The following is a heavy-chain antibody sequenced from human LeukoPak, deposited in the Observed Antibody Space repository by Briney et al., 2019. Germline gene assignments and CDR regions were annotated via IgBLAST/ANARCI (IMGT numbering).Heavy chain of an antibody. V-gene: IGHV4-34*01. CDR2: INHSGST. CDR1: GGSTSSYY. J-gene: IGHJ6*03. Sequence: PSETLSLTCTVSGGSTSSYYWSWIRQPPGKGLEWIGEINHSGSTNYNPSLKSRVTISVDTSKNQFSLKLSSVTAADTAVYYCARGGNIAVAGTWYYYYYMDVWGKGTTVTVSS. CDR3: ARGGNIAVAGTWYYYYYMDV. D-gene: IGHD6-19*01.